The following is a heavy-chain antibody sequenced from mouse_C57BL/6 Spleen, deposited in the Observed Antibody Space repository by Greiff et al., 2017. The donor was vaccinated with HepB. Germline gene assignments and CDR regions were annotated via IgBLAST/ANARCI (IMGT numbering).Heavy chain of an antibody. V-gene: IGHV1-72*01. CDR1: GYTFTSYW. D-gene: IGHD2-4*01. CDR2: IDPNSGGT. J-gene: IGHJ3*01. Sequence: VQLQQPGAELVKPGASVKLSCKASGYTFTSYWMHWVKQRPGRGLEWIGRIDPNSGGTKYNEKFKSKATLTVDKPSSTDYMQLSSLTSEDSAVYYCATGDDDYDAWFAYWGQGTLVTVSA. CDR3: ATGDDDYDAWFAY.